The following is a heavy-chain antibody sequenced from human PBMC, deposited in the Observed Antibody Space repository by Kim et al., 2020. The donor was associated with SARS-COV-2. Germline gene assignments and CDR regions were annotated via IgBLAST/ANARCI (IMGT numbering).Heavy chain of an antibody. V-gene: IGHV3-9*01. J-gene: IGHJ3*02. CDR2: ISWNSGSI. CDR3: AKAYYGSGKDAFDI. D-gene: IGHD3-10*01. Sequence: GGSLRLSCAASGFTFDDYAMHWVRQAPGKGLEWVSGISWNSGSIGYADSVKGRFTISRDNAKNSLYLQMNSLRAEDTALYYCAKAYYGSGKDAFDIWGQGTMVTVSS. CDR1: GFTFDDYA.